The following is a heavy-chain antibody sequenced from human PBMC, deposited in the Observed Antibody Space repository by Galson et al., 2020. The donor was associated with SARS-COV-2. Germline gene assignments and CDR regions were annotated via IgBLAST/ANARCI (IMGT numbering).Heavy chain of an antibody. J-gene: IGHJ4*02. V-gene: IGHV3-21*01. CDR1: GLTFSDYF. D-gene: IGHD2-21*02. CDR2: ISGSSSHI. CDR3: ARGLCGGDCYED. Sequence: GGSLRLSCAASGLTFSDYFMNWVRQAPGKGLEWVSAISGSSSHIYYADSIKGRFTISRDNAKNSVYLQMNSLRAEDTAVYYCARGLCGGDCYEDWGQGTLVTVSS.